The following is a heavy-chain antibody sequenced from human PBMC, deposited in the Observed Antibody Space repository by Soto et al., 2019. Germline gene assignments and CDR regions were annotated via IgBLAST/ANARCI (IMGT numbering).Heavy chain of an antibody. D-gene: IGHD3-10*01. CDR2: INHSGST. J-gene: IGHJ6*03. V-gene: IGHV4-34*01. CDR3: ARADYYGSGSYYPNYYYYYMDV. Sequence: SETLSLTCAVYGGSFSGYYWSWIRQPPGKGLEWIGEINHSGSTNYNPSLKSRVTISVDTSKNQFSLKLSSVTAADTAVYYCARADYYGSGSYYPNYYYYYMDVWGKGTTVTVSS. CDR1: GGSFSGYY.